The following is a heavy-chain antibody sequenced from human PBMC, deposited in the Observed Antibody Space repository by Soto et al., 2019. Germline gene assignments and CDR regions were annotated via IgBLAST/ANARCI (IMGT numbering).Heavy chain of an antibody. CDR2: IFSNDEK. CDR3: ARVRTPDYYYYYMDV. J-gene: IGHJ6*03. Sequence: QVTLKESGPVLVKPTDTLTLTCTVSGFSLRNSRMGVSWIRQPPGKALEWLAHIFSNDEKSYSTSLKSGLTSSKDTSKSQVVLTMTNLDPVDTATYYCARVRTPDYYYYYMDVWGKGTTVTVCS. CDR1: GFSLRNSRMG. V-gene: IGHV2-26*01. D-gene: IGHD1-1*01.